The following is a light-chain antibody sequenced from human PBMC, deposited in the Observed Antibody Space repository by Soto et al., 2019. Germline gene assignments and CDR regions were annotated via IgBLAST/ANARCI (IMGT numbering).Light chain of an antibody. CDR1: SSNIGSNY. CDR3: AAWDDSLSGRDV. Sequence: QSVLTQPPSASGTPGQRVTISCSGSSSNIGSNYVSWYQQLPGTAPKLLFYRNNQRPSGVPDRCSGSKSGTSASLAISGLRSEDEADYYCAAWDDSLSGRDVFGTGTRSPA. V-gene: IGLV1-47*01. J-gene: IGLJ1*01. CDR2: RNN.